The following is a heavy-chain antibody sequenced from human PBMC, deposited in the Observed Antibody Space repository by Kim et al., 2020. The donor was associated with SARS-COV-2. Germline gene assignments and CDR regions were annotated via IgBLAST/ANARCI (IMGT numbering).Heavy chain of an antibody. V-gene: IGHV4-31*03. CDR3: AVADYGSGSYYTYSGVDYFDY. J-gene: IGHJ4*02. CDR2: IYYSGST. Sequence: SETLSLTCTVSGGSISSGGYYWSWIRQHPGKGLEWIGYIYYSGSTYYNPSLKSRVTISVDTSKNQFSLKLSSVTAADTAVYYCAVADYGSGSYYTYSGVDYFDYWGQGTLVTVSS. CDR1: GGSISSGGYY. D-gene: IGHD3-10*01.